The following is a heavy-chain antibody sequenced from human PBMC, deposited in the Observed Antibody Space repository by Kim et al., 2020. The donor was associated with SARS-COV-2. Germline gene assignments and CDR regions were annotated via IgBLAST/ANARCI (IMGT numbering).Heavy chain of an antibody. J-gene: IGHJ5*02. D-gene: IGHD6-13*01. CDR2: IKPDGSEK. V-gene: IGHV3-7*01. Sequence: GGSLRLSCAASGFTFSIYWMSWVRQAPGKGLQCVANIKPDGSEKYYVDSVKGRFTISRDNVENSLSLQMNNLSDEDTAVYYCVRLDSGSDVHRRFDPWGQGAQVTVSS. CDR1: GFTFSIYW. CDR3: VRLDSGSDVHRRFDP.